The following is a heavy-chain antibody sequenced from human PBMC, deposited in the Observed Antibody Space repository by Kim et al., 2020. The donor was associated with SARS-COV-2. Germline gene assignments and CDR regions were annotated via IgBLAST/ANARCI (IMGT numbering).Heavy chain of an antibody. CDR2: IKSKTDGGTT. CDR3: TTPQAYDFWSGYYPPYGMDG. CDR1: GFTFSNAW. V-gene: IGHV3-15*01. D-gene: IGHD3-3*01. J-gene: IGHJ6*02. Sequence: GGSLRLSCAASGFTFSNAWMSWVRQAPGKGLEWVGRIKSKTDGGTTDYAAPVKGRFTISRDDSKNTLYLQMNSLKTEDTAVYYCTTPQAYDFWSGYYPPYGMDGWGQGTTVTVSS.